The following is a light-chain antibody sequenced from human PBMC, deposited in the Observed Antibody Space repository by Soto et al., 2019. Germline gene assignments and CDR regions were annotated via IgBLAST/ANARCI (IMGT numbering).Light chain of an antibody. J-gene: IGKJ5*01. CDR1: QSLSSN. V-gene: IGKV3D-15*01. CDR3: QQYNKWPLIT. CDR2: DSS. Sequence: EIVLTQSPATLSLSPGERATLSCRASQSLSSNFLAWYQQKPGQPPRLLICDSSTRATGFPDRFSGSGSGTDFTLTISSLQSEDFALYYCQQYNKWPLITFGQGTRLEI.